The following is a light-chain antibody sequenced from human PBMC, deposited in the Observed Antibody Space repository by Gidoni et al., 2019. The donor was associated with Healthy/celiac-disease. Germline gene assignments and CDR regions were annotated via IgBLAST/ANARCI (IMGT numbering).Light chain of an antibody. V-gene: IGKV3-20*01. CDR1: QSVSSSY. Sequence: EIVLTQSPGTLSLSPGERATLSCRASQSVSSSYLAWYQQKPGQAPRLLIYGASSRATGIPDRFSGSGSGTDFTLTISRLEPEDFAVYYCQQYGSSLDQLTFXGXTKVEIK. CDR3: QQYGSSLDQLT. CDR2: GAS. J-gene: IGKJ4*01.